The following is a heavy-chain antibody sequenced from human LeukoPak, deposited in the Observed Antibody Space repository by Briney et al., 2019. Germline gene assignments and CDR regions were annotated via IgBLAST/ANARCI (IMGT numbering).Heavy chain of an antibody. CDR3: ARERGEQWPNRVDY. CDR1: GFTFSSYW. Sequence: GGSLRLSCAASGFTFSSYWMTWVRQAPGKGLEWVANIKQDGSEKYYVDSVKGRFTISRDNAKNSLYLQMNNVRADDTAVYYCARERGEQWPNRVDYGAQEPLVTVSS. CDR2: IKQDGSEK. D-gene: IGHD6-19*01. J-gene: IGHJ4*02. V-gene: IGHV3-7*03.